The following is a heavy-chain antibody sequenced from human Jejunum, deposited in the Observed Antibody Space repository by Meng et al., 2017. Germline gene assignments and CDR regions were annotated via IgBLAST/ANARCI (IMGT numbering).Heavy chain of an antibody. Sequence: GGSLRRSCAASAFTHSTYVISWVCQAPGKGLELVSTIPENDWTFNADSVKGRFTISRDDSKDTLYLQMNSLRAEDTPMYYCARSDFIDLIPELGVAWGQGTLVTVSS. CDR3: ARSDFIDLIPELGVA. D-gene: IGHD1-7*01. CDR2: IPENDWT. V-gene: IGHV3-23*01. J-gene: IGHJ5*02. CDR1: AFTHSTYV.